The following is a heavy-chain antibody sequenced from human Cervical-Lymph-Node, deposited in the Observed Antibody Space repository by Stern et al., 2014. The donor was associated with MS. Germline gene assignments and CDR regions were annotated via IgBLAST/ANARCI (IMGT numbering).Heavy chain of an antibody. CDR3: AHRREFAAAAVEYFDS. J-gene: IGHJ4*02. CDR1: GFSLTTNGVG. CDR2: IYWDDDK. Sequence: QVTLKESGPTLVKPRQTLTLTCTVSGFSLTTNGVGVGWIRQPPGKALEWLALIYWDDDKRYRPSLNSRLTITRDTSKNQVVLKLTDMDHVDTGTYYCAHRREFAAAAVEYFDSWGQGALVTVSS. V-gene: IGHV2-5*02. D-gene: IGHD6-13*01.